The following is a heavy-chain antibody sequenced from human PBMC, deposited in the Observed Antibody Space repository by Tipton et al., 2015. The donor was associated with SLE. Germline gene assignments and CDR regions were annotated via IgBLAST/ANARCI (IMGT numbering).Heavy chain of an antibody. V-gene: IGHV3-23*03. CDR1: GFTFSSYS. CDR2: IYSSGST. J-gene: IGHJ4*02. Sequence: SLRLSCAASGFTFSSYSMNWVRQAPGKGLEWVSVIYSSGSTKYADSAKGRFTVSRDNPKNTLYLQMSSLRPDDTAVYYCARKPGANCSGGTCSSDYFFDYWGQGTLVTVSS. CDR3: ARKPGANCSGGTCSSDYFFDY. D-gene: IGHD2-15*01.